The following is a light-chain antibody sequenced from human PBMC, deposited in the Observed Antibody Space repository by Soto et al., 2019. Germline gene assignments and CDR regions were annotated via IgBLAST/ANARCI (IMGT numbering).Light chain of an antibody. J-gene: IGLJ1*01. Sequence: QSVLTQPPSASGSPGQSVTISCTGTSSDVGGYNYVSWYQQHPGKALKLMIYEVSKRPSGVPDRFSGSKSGNTASLTVSGLQAEDEADYYCSSYAGSNYYVFGTGTKLTVL. V-gene: IGLV2-8*01. CDR1: SSDVGGYNY. CDR3: SSYAGSNYYV. CDR2: EVS.